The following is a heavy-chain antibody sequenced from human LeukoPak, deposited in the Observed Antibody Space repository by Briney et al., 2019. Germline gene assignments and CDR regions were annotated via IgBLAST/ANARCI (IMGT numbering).Heavy chain of an antibody. J-gene: IGHJ3*02. CDR2: IYSSGST. V-gene: IGHV4-4*07. Sequence: SETLSLTCSVFGDSISNYYWSWIRQSAGKGLEWIGRIYSSGSTDYNPSLKSRVSMSVDTSKNEFSLKLSSVTAADTAPYYCARGYKPASGKDGAFDIWGQGTMVTVSS. CDR1: GDSISNYY. D-gene: IGHD6-13*01. CDR3: ARGYKPASGKDGAFDI.